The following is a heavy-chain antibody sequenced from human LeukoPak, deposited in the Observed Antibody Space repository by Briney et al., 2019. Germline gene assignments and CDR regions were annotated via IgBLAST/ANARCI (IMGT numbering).Heavy chain of an antibody. V-gene: IGHV4-34*01. J-gene: IGHJ3*01. Sequence: SETLSLTCAVYGGPFTGYYWSWIRQSPDKGLEWIGEINHRGSTNYNSSLKSRLTISADTSKNQFSLHLSSVTAADTAVYYCAKVYSSSPQDAFDVWGQGTMVTVSS. CDR1: GGPFTGYY. CDR2: INHRGST. CDR3: AKVYSSSPQDAFDV. D-gene: IGHD6-6*01.